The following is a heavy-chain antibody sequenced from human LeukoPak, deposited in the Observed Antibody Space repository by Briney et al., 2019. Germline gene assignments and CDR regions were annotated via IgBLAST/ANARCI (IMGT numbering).Heavy chain of an antibody. V-gene: IGHV3-49*03. CDR3: TRDRGAYNLYDY. J-gene: IGHJ4*02. D-gene: IGHD1-1*01. Sequence: GGSLRLSCAASGFIFGSYAMSWIRQAPAKGLEWVGFIRSKAYGETADYAASVKGRFTISRDDSKAIAYLQMNSLKTEDTAVYHCTRDRGAYNLYDYWGQGTLVTVSS. CDR2: IRSKAYGETA. CDR1: GFIFGSYA.